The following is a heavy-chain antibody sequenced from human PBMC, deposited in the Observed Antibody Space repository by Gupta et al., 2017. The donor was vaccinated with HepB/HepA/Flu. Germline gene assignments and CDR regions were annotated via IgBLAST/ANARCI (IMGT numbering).Heavy chain of an antibody. V-gene: IGHV4-39*01. CDR3: ARRKGESGGSDY. CDR2: LYYGGTT. Sequence: QLQLQESGPGLLKPSETLSLICTVSGVSITSSNNYWGWIRQPPGKGLEWIGNLYYGGTTYYSPALKSRVTISADTSKNKYSLKLKSVTAADTAVYYYARRKGESGGSDYWGPGTLVTVYS. CDR1: GVSITSSNNY. J-gene: IGHJ4*02. D-gene: IGHD5-12*01.